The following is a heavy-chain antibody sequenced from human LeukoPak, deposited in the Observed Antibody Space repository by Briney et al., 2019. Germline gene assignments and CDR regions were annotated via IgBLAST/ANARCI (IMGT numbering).Heavy chain of an antibody. J-gene: IGHJ5*02. V-gene: IGHV1-8*03. D-gene: IGHD6-19*01. CDR1: GYTFTGYY. Sequence: ASVKVSCKASGYTFTGYYMHWVRQAPGQGLEWMGWLNPNSGNTGYAQKFQGRVTITRNTSINTAYIELSSLRSEDTAVYYCARMTVSGRDNWFDPWGQGTLVTVSS. CDR3: ARMTVSGRDNWFDP. CDR2: LNPNSGNT.